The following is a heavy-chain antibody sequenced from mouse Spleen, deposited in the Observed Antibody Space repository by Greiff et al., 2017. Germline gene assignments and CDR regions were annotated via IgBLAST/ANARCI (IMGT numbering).Heavy chain of an antibody. CDR3: ARSGNYYGGFAY. V-gene: IGHV1-69*01. CDR1: GYTFTSYW. Sequence: QVQLQQPGAELVMPGASVKLSCKASGYTFTSYWMHWVKQRPGQGLEWIGEIDPSDSYTNYNQKFKGKATLTVDKSSSTAYMQLSSLTSEDSAVYYCARSGNYYGGFAYWGQGTLVTVSA. J-gene: IGHJ3*01. D-gene: IGHD1-1*01. CDR2: IDPSDSYT.